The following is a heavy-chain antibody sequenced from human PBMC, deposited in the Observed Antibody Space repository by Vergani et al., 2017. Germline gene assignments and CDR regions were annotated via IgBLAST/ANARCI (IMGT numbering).Heavy chain of an antibody. Sequence: EVQLLESGGGLVQPGGSLRLSCAASGFTFSSYAMSWVRQAPGKGLEWVSAISGSGGSTYYADSVKGRFTISRDNSKNTLYLQMNSLRAEDTAVYYCAKDGYYYGSGSYYNVLWGQGTLVTVSS. D-gene: IGHD3-10*01. CDR3: AKDGYYYGSGSYYNVL. CDR2: ISGSGGST. J-gene: IGHJ4*02. CDR1: GFTFSSYA. V-gene: IGHV3-23*01.